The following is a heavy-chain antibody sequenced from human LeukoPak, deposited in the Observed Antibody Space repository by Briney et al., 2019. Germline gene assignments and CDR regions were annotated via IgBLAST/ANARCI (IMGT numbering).Heavy chain of an antibody. V-gene: IGHV3-30*03. CDR2: ISYDGSNK. CDR1: GFTFSSYG. D-gene: IGHD2-2*01. Sequence: GGSLRLSCAASGFTFSSYGMHWVRQAPGKGLEWVAVISYDGSNKYYADSVKGRFTISRDNSKNSLYLQMNSLRAEDTAVYYCARDLIVPAAMPDYFDYWGQGTLVTVSS. CDR3: ARDLIVPAAMPDYFDY. J-gene: IGHJ4*02.